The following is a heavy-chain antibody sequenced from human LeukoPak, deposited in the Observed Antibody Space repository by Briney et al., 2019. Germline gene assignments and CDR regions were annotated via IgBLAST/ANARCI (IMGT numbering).Heavy chain of an antibody. V-gene: IGHV3-48*03. CDR3: ARVGYHGSGSFDY. CDR2: ISPTGYTI. CDR1: TFSFSNYV. J-gene: IGHJ4*02. D-gene: IGHD3-10*01. Sequence: GGSLRLSCAASTFSFSNYVMNWVRQAPGRGLEWVSYISPTGYTIYYADSVKGRFTISRDSATNSLYLQMSSLRAEDTAVYYCARVGYHGSGSFDYWGQGTLVTVSS.